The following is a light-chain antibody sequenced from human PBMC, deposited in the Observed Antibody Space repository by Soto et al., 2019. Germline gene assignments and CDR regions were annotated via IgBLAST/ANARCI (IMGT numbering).Light chain of an antibody. CDR1: QSISSW. J-gene: IGKJ1*01. Sequence: DIQMTQSPSTLSASVGDRVTITCRASQSISSWLAWYQQKPGKAPQLLIYDASSLESGVPSRFSGSGSGTEFTLTISSLQPDDVAAYYCQQYNSYSPTFGQGTKVDIK. CDR2: DAS. V-gene: IGKV1-5*01. CDR3: QQYNSYSPT.